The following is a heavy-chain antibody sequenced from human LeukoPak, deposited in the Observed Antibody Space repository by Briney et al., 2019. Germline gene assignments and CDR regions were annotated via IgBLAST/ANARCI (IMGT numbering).Heavy chain of an antibody. J-gene: IGHJ4*02. CDR1: GFTFSSYW. D-gene: IGHD3-22*01. CDR2: ISYDGSNK. CDR3: AKDRIRSDSSGYYYGFGY. V-gene: IGHV3-30*18. Sequence: GGSLRLSCAASGFTFSSYWMSWVRQAPGKGLEWVAVISYDGSNKYYADSVKGRFTFSRDNSKNTLYLQMNSLRAEDTAVYYCAKDRIRSDSSGYYYGFGYWGQGTLVTVSS.